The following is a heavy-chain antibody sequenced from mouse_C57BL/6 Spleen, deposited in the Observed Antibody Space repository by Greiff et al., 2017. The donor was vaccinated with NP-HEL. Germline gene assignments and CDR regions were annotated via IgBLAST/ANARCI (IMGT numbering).Heavy chain of an antibody. CDR2: ISSGSSTI. CDR1: GFTFSDYG. J-gene: IGHJ4*01. Sequence: EVKLVESGGGLVKPGGSLKLSCAASGFTFSDYGMHWVRQAPEKGLEWVAYISSGSSTIYYADTVKGRFTISRDNAKNTLFLHMTSLSSEDTAMYYCARRQAMDYWGQGTSVTVSS. D-gene: IGHD6-1*01. V-gene: IGHV5-17*01. CDR3: ARRQAMDY.